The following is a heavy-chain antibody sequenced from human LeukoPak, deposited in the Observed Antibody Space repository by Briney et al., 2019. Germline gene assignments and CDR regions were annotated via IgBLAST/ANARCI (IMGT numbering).Heavy chain of an antibody. CDR2: ISYDGSNK. J-gene: IGHJ4*02. CDR3: AKAHCSPTSCSRIDY. V-gene: IGHV3-30-3*01. D-gene: IGHD2-2*01. Sequence: GGSLRLSCAGSGFTFSIYAMHWVRQAPGKGLEWVAVISYDGSNKYYADSVKGRFTISRDNSKNTVYLQMSGLRAEDTALYYCAKAHCSPTSCSRIDYWGQGTLVTVSS. CDR1: GFTFSIYA.